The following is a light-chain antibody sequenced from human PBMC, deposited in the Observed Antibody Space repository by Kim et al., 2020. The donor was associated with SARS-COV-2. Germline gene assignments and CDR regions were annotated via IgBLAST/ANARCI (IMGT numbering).Light chain of an antibody. CDR3: QSFDSSLRVVV. CDR1: SPNTGAGYD. Sequence: FHISCTGSSPNTGAGYDVHWYRHLPGAAPILLIYGNTNRPSGVPDRFSGSKSGTSASLAITGLQAEDDGDYFCQSFDSSLRVVVFGGGTKVTVL. CDR2: GNT. J-gene: IGLJ2*01. V-gene: IGLV1-40*01.